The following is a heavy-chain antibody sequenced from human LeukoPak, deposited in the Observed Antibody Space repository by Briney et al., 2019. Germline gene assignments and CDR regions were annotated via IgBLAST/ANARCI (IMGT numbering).Heavy chain of an antibody. J-gene: IGHJ6*03. CDR1: GFTFSSYS. V-gene: IGHV3-21*01. CDR2: ISSSSSYI. D-gene: IGHD6-13*01. Sequence: GGSLRLSCAASGFTFSSYSMNWVRQAPGKGLEWVSSISSSSSYIYYADSVKGRFTISRDNAKNSLYLQMNSLRAEDTAVYYCARDARAAASSYYYYMDVWGKGTTVTVSS. CDR3: ARDARAAASSYYYYMDV.